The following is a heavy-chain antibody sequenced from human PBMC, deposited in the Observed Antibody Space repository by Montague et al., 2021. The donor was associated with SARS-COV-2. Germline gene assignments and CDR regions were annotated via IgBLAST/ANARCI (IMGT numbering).Heavy chain of an antibody. D-gene: IGHD3-22*01. V-gene: IGHV4-34*01. CDR2: INHSGST. CDR3: TRGAPTITMIVVVFTGAGWYFDL. J-gene: IGHJ2*01. CDR1: GGSFSGYY. Sequence: SETLSLTCAVHGGSFSGYYWSWIRQPPGKGLEWIGEINHSGSTNYNPSLKSRVSISVDTSKNKFSLKLSSVTAGDTAVYYCTRGAPTITMIVVVFTGAGWYFDLWGRGTLVTVSS.